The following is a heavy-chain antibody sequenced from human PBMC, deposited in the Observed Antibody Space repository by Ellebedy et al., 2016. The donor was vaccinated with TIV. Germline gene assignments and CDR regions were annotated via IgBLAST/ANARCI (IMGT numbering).Heavy chain of an antibody. CDR2: IRYDGSNK. Sequence: PGGSLRLSCAASGFTFSAYGMHWVRQAPGKGLEWVTYIRYDGSNKYYADSVKGRFTISRDNSKNTLFLEMNSLRAEDTAIYYCAGLWFGDLPRDNSDYWGRGTLVTVSS. J-gene: IGHJ4*02. D-gene: IGHD3-10*01. V-gene: IGHV3-30*02. CDR1: GFTFSAYG. CDR3: AGLWFGDLPRDNSDY.